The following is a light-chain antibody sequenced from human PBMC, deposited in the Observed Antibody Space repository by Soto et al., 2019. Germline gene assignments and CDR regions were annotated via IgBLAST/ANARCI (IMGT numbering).Light chain of an antibody. CDR2: AAS. CDR1: QDINNY. J-gene: IGKJ4*01. Sequence: DIQMTQSPSSLSASVGDRVTITCRASQDINNYLAWFQQKPGKAPKSLIYAASSLQSGVPSKFSGIGSGTDFTLTISGLQPEDFATYYCQQYNSYPALTFGGGTKVEIK. V-gene: IGKV1-16*02. CDR3: QQYNSYPALT.